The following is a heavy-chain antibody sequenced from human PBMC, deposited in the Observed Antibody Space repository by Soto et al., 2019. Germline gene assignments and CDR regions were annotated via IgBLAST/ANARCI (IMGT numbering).Heavy chain of an antibody. D-gene: IGHD2-15*01. CDR2: ISNDGGST. Sequence: PGGSLRLSCASTGFTFGSYAMSWVRQAPGKGLEWVSVISNDGGSTYYADSVKGRLTISRDNSKNTVFLQMNSLRAEDTAIYYCAKVEVVVGARYCNFDHWGQGNQVTVSS. CDR1: GFTFGSYA. CDR3: AKVEVVVGARYCNFDH. V-gene: IGHV3-23*01. J-gene: IGHJ4*02.